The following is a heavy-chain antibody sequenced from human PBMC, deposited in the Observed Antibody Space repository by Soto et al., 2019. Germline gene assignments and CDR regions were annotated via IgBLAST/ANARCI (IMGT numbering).Heavy chain of an antibody. CDR1: GFTFSSYA. CDR2: ISSNGGST. Sequence: GGSLRLSCAASGFTFSSYAMHWVRQAPGKGLEYVSAISSNGGSTYYADSVKGRFTISRDNSKNTLYLQMNSLRAEDTAVYYCARDLTIAAAKGYYYYGMDVWGQGTTVTVSS. J-gene: IGHJ6*02. CDR3: ARDLTIAAAKGYYYYGMDV. V-gene: IGHV3-64*04. D-gene: IGHD6-13*01.